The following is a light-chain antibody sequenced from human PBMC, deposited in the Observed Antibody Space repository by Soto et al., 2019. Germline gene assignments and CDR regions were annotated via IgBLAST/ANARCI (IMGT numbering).Light chain of an antibody. V-gene: IGLV2-8*01. CDR1: SSDVGGYDY. CDR2: EDT. Sequence: QSALTQPPSASGYPGQSVAISCTGTSSDVGGYDYVSWYQHHHGKAPKLMIYEDTKRPSGVPDLFSGSQSGNTASLTFSGLQAEDEADYYCSSYAGTQIVFGTGTKVTVL. CDR3: SSYAGTQIV. J-gene: IGLJ1*01.